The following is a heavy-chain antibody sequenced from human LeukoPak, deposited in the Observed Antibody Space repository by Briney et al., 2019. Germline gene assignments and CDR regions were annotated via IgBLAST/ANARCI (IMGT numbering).Heavy chain of an antibody. CDR2: IYENGGTT. D-gene: IGHD7-27*01. J-gene: IGHJ4*02. CDR1: GFTFRSHA. V-gene: IGHV3-23*01. CDR3: AIDPNWGTHS. Sequence: GGSLRLSCVGSGFTFRSHAMSWVRQAPEKGLEFVSGIYENGGTTYYADSVKGRFTISRDNFKNALYLQMNSLRVEDTAVYYCAIDPNWGTHSWGQGVLVTVSS.